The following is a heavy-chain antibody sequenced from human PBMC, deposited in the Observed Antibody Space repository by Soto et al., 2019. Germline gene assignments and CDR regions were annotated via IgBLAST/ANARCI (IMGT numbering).Heavy chain of an antibody. D-gene: IGHD1-7*01. CDR3: ATGMQLELRGAGIHYYYHYGMDV. V-gene: IGHV1-24*01. J-gene: IGHJ6*02. CDR2: FDPEDGET. Sequence: QVQLVQSGAEVKKPGASVKVSCKVSGYTLTELSMHWVRQAPGKGLEWMGGFDPEDGETIYAQKCQGRVTMTEDTSTDTAYMELSSLRSEDTAVYYCATGMQLELRGAGIHYYYHYGMDVWGQGTTVTVSS. CDR1: GYTLTELS.